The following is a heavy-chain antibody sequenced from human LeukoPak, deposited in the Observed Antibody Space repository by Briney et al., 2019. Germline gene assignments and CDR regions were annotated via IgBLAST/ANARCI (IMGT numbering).Heavy chain of an antibody. CDR1: GFTFSSYA. J-gene: IGHJ4*02. CDR3: AKFRTILTGRIDY. D-gene: IGHD3-9*01. Sequence: GGPLRLSCAASGFTFSSYAMSWVRQAPGKGLEWVSAISGSGGSTYYADSVKGRFTISRDNSKNTLYLQMNSLRAEDTAVYYCAKFRTILTGRIDYWGQGTLVTVSS. CDR2: ISGSGGST. V-gene: IGHV3-23*01.